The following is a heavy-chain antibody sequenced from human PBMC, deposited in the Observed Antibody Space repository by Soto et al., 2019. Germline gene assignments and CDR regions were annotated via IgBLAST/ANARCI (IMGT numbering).Heavy chain of an antibody. V-gene: IGHV1-69*12. CDR3: ASGIQLWLRRINNGYSG. D-gene: IGHD5-18*01. Sequence: QVQLVQSGAEVKKPKSSVKVSCKAPGGTFSTYAISWVRQAPGQGLEWMGGIIPMFGTANYAQRFQDRVTITADESTNTVYMELSSLRSEETAVYFCASGIQLWLRRINNGYSGWGQGTLVTVSS. CDR2: IIPMFGTA. J-gene: IGHJ4*02. CDR1: GGTFSTYA.